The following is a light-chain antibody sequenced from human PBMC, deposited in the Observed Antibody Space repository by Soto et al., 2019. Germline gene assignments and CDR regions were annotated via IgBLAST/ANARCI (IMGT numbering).Light chain of an antibody. J-gene: IGKJ5*01. CDR3: QQFDSLPIT. CDR1: QDITNY. CDR2: DGS. Sequence: DIQMTQSPSSLSASVGDRVTITCQASQDITNYLNWYQQKTGKAPRLLVYDGSNLETGVPSRFSGSGSGTHFSFTISSLHAEDIATYYCQQFDSLPITFGQGTRLEI. V-gene: IGKV1-33*01.